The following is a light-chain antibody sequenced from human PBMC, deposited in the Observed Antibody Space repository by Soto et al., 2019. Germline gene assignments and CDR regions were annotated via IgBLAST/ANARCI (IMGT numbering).Light chain of an antibody. J-gene: IGLJ3*02. V-gene: IGLV2-8*01. Sequence: QSALTQPPSASGSPGQSVTISCTGTSSDVGGYNYVSWYQQYPGRAPKLMIYEVTKRPSGVPDRFSGSKSGNTASLTVSGLQAEYEADYYCSSYAAGNNFYVVFGGGTKLTVL. CDR2: EVT. CDR1: SSDVGGYNY. CDR3: SSYAAGNNFYVV.